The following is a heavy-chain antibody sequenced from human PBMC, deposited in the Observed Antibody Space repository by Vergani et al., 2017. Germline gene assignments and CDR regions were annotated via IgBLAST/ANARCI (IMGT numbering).Heavy chain of an antibody. V-gene: IGHV4-59*01. D-gene: IGHD6-13*01. J-gene: IGHJ4*02. CDR1: GGSISSYY. Sequence: QVQLQESGPGLVKPSETLSLTCTVSGGSISSYYWSWIRQPPGKGLEWIGYIYYSGNTNYNPSLKSRVTISVDTSKNQFSLKLSSVTAADTAVYYCARDGSPFDYWGQGTLVTVSS. CDR3: ARDGSPFDY. CDR2: IYYSGNT.